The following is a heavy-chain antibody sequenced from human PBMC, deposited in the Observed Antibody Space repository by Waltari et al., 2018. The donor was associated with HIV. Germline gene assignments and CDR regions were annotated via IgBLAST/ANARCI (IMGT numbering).Heavy chain of an antibody. CDR2: ISWNSGTI. CDR3: AKVGMTAVTSYAIDI. Sequence: EVLLVESGGGLVQPGGSLRLSCAASGFKFADSAMYWVRQGPGRGLEWVSSISWNSGTIGYADSVKGRFTISRDNAKNSLSLQMNSLRPGDTALYYCAKVGMTAVTSYAIDIWGQGTMVTVSS. V-gene: IGHV3-9*01. CDR1: GFKFADSA. J-gene: IGHJ3*02. D-gene: IGHD4-17*01.